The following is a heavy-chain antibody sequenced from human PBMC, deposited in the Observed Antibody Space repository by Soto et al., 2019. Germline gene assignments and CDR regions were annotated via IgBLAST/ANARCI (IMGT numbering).Heavy chain of an antibody. CDR1: GFTFISHT. CDR2: ISGSGSP. CDR3: SREVQPVFRREYDY. J-gene: IGHJ4*02. Sequence: EVQLVESGGGLVKPGGSLRLSCAVSGFTFISHTLNWVRQAPGKGLEWVSSISGSGSPYYADSLKGRFTIPRDNAQNSLYLQMSSLRAEDTAVYYCSREVQPVFRREYDYWGQGTLVTVSS. V-gene: IGHV3-21*04.